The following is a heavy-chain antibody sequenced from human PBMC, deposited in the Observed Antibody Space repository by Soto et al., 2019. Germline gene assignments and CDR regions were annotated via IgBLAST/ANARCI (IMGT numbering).Heavy chain of an antibody. CDR2: ISYDGSNK. V-gene: IGHV3-30*18. Sequence: GGSLRLSCAASGFTFSSYGMHWVRQAQGKGLEWVAVISYDGSNKYYADSVKGRFTISRDNSKNTLYLQMNSLRAEDTAVYYCAKDPSPPTFWSGYYDYYYGMDVWGQGTTVTVSS. D-gene: IGHD3-3*01. J-gene: IGHJ6*02. CDR3: AKDPSPPTFWSGYYDYYYGMDV. CDR1: GFTFSSYG.